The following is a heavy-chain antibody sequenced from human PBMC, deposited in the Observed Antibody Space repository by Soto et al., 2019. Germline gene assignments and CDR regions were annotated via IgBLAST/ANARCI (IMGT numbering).Heavy chain of an antibody. V-gene: IGHV3-11*01. CDR3: AREIGTNCSGGSGYSAADY. D-gene: IGHD2-15*01. Sequence: GGSLRLSCAGSEFTFSDYYMSWIRQPQGNLVEWVSYISSGGSTIYYADSVKGRYNISRDNAKNSLYLQMNSMRAGDAAVYYCAREIGTNCSGGSGYSAADYGGQGTLVTVPS. J-gene: IGHJ4*02. CDR1: EFTFSDYY. CDR2: ISSGGSTI.